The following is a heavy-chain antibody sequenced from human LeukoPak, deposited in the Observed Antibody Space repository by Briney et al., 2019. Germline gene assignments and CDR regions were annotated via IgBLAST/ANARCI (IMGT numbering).Heavy chain of an antibody. CDR1: GFTFSSYG. Sequence: GGSLRLSCAASGFTFSSYGMHWVRQAPGKGLEWVAVIWYDGSDKYYADSVKGRFTISRDNSKNTLYLQMNSLRAEDTAVYYCARDYDFWSGYPVYGMDVWGQGTTVTVSS. CDR2: IWYDGSDK. CDR3: ARDYDFWSGYPVYGMDV. D-gene: IGHD3-3*01. V-gene: IGHV3-33*01. J-gene: IGHJ6*02.